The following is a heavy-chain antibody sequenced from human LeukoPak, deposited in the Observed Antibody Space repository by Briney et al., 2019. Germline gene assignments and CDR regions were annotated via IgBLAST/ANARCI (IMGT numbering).Heavy chain of an antibody. Sequence: PGGSLRLSCAASGFTFSDYAMHWVRQAPGRGLEWVAVMTFDGSNKYYADSVKGRFSISRDNSKNLLFLQMNSLRPEDTAMYYCAKDRSHGSGSRPVDSWGQGTLVTVSS. D-gene: IGHD3-10*01. CDR3: AKDRSHGSGSRPVDS. CDR1: GFTFSDYA. J-gene: IGHJ4*02. V-gene: IGHV3-30*14. CDR2: MTFDGSNK.